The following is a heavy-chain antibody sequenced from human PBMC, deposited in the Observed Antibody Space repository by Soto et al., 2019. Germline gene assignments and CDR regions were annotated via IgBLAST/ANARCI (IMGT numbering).Heavy chain of an antibody. CDR1: GYTFTSYY. J-gene: IGHJ4*02. D-gene: IGHD3-22*01. V-gene: IGHV1-2*02. CDR2: INPNSGGT. CDR3: ARSNYEYFSDY. Sequence: QVQLVQSGAEVKKPGASVKVSCKASGYTFTSYYMHWVRQAPGQGLEWMGIINPNSGGTDYAQNFQGRVTMTRDTSISTAYMELSRLKSDDTAVYYCARSNYEYFSDYWGQGTLVTVSS.